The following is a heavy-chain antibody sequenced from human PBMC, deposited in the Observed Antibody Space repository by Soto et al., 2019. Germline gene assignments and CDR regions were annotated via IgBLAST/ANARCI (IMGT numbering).Heavy chain of an antibody. Sequence: QVQLVQSGAGVKKPGSSVKVSCTASGGTFSSYGISWVRQAPGQGLEWMGGIIPISDTANYAQKFQGRVTITADESTSSASMELSSLSSEHTAVYYCARPPYYEFWSGYQTGSYLYRMDGRGQGTTVTLSS. D-gene: IGHD3-3*01. CDR1: GGTFSSYG. V-gene: IGHV1-69*12. CDR3: ARPPYYEFWSGYQTGSYLYRMDG. CDR2: IIPISDTA. J-gene: IGHJ6*02.